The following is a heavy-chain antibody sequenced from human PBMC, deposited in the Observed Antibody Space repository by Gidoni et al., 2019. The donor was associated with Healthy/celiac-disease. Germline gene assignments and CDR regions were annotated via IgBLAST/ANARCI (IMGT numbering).Heavy chain of an antibody. CDR1: GGSISSSSYY. V-gene: IGHV4-39*01. Sequence: QLQLQESGPGLVKPSETLSLTCTVSGGSISSSSYYWGWIRQPPGKGLEWIGSIYYSGSTYYNPALKSRVTISVDTSKNQFSLKLSSVTAADTAVYYCARLRGSLFDYWGQGTLVTVSS. CDR3: ARLRGSLFDY. D-gene: IGHD3-10*01. J-gene: IGHJ4*02. CDR2: IYYSGST.